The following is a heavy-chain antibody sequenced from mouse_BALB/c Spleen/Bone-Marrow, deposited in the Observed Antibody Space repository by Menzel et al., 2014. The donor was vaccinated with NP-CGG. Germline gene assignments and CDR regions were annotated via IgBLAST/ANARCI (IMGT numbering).Heavy chain of an antibody. Sequence: VQLQESGAELVKPGASVKLSCKASGYTFTSYWMHWVKQRPGQGLEWIGEINPSNGRTNYNEKFKSKATLTVDKSSSTAHMQLSSLTSEDSAVYYCARTTTVVATYYFDYWGQGTTLTVSS. D-gene: IGHD1-1*01. CDR3: ARTTTVVATYYFDY. J-gene: IGHJ2*01. CDR1: GYTFTSYW. V-gene: IGHV1S81*02. CDR2: INPSNGRT.